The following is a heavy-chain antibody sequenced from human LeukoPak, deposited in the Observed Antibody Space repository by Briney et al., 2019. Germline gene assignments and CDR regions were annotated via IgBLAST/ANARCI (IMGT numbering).Heavy chain of an antibody. CDR3: ARAADYDLEHKHFYHMDF. D-gene: IGHD3-16*01. J-gene: IGHJ6*02. Sequence: ASVKVSCKASGYTFSDHYIHWVRQAPGQGLEWMRWINPNSVDTNYAQKFVGRVTMTRDTSISTAYLDVSRLRSDDTAVYFCARAADYDLEHKHFYHMDFWGQGTRVTVSS. CDR1: GYTFSDHY. CDR2: INPNSVDT. V-gene: IGHV1-2*02.